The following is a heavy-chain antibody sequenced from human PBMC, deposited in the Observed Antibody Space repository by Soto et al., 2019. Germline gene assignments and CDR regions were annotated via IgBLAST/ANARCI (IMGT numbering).Heavy chain of an antibody. J-gene: IGHJ6*02. CDR1: GGSFSGYY. CDR2: INHSGST. Sequence: SETLSLTCAVYGGSFSGYYWSWIRQPPGKGLEWIGEINHSGSTNYNPSLKSRVTISVDTSKNQFSLKLSSVTAADTAVYYCARSSRITIFGVVIEPYYYYYGMDVWGQGTSVTVSS. D-gene: IGHD3-3*01. V-gene: IGHV4-34*01. CDR3: ARSSRITIFGVVIEPYYYYYGMDV.